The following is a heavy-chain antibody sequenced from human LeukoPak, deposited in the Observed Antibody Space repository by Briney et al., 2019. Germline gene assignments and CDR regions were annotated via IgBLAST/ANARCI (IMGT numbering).Heavy chain of an antibody. CDR2: MNPNSGNT. J-gene: IGHJ4*02. V-gene: IGHV1-8*03. CDR1: GYTFTSYD. CDR3: ARVGGDIVVVPAARNNHYYFDY. Sequence: ASVKVSCKASGYTFTSYDINWVRQATGQGLEWMGWMNPNSGNTGYAQKFQGRVTITRNTSISTAYMELSSLRSEDTAVYYCARVGGDIVVVPAARNNHYYFDYWGQGTLVTVSS. D-gene: IGHD2-2*01.